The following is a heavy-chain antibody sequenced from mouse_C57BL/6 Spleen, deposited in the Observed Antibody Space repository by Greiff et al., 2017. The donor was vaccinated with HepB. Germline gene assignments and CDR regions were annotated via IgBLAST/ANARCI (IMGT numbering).Heavy chain of an antibody. CDR3: ARRGDYDDGNYYAMDY. V-gene: IGHV1-69*01. D-gene: IGHD2-4*01. CDR1: GYTFTSYW. Sequence: VQLQQSGAELVMPGASVKLSCKASGYTFTSYWMHWVKQRPGQGLEWIGEIDPSDSYTNYNQKFKGKSTLTVDKSSSTAYMQLSSLTSEDSAVYYCARRGDYDDGNYYAMDYWGQGTSVTVSS. CDR2: IDPSDSYT. J-gene: IGHJ4*01.